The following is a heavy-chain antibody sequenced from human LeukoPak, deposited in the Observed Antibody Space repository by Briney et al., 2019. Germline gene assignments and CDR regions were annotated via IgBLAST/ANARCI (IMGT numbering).Heavy chain of an antibody. CDR1: GFTFSDYF. CDR2: IDSSGTI. J-gene: IGHJ6*03. Sequence: PGGSLRLSCAASGFTFSDYFMSWIRQGPGKGLEWVSHIDSSGTIYYADSVKGRATISRDNAKNSLYLQMNSLRAEDTAVYYCARVDWGYYYMDVWGKGTTVTISS. D-gene: IGHD3/OR15-3a*01. CDR3: ARVDWGYYYMDV. V-gene: IGHV3-11*04.